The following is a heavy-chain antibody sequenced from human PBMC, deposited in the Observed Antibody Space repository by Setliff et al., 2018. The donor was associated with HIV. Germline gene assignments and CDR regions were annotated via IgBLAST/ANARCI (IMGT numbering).Heavy chain of an antibody. CDR3: ARDHLRVAAPYYFEY. Sequence: ASVKVSCKASGFTFTSYGISWVRQAPGQGLEWMGWISAYNGNTNYAQKLQGRVTMTTDTSTSTAYMELRSLRSDDTAVYYCARDHLRVAAPYYFEYWGQGTLVTVSS. J-gene: IGHJ4*02. CDR2: ISAYNGNT. V-gene: IGHV1-18*01. CDR1: GFTFTSYG. D-gene: IGHD6-13*01.